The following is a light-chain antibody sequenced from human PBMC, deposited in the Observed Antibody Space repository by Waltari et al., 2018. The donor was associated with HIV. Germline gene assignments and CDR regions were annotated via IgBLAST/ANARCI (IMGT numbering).Light chain of an antibody. Sequence: IQIFQSPSSLSASVGDRVPITCRASQEIGNYLAWYQQQLGESPKLLIYGASILHSGVSSRVSGSGCGRDFTLTISGLQPEDFAIYYCLQDYTYPRTFGQGTNLDI. J-gene: IGKJ2*01. V-gene: IGKV1-6*01. CDR1: QEIGNY. CDR2: GAS. CDR3: LQDYTYPRT.